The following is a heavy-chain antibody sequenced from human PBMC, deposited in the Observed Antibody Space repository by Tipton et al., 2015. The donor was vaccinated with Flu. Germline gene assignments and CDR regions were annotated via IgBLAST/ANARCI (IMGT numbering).Heavy chain of an antibody. V-gene: IGHV4-4*02. CDR2: IYHSGTP. J-gene: IGHJ6*02. CDR3: ARKHSSDRYRNYGLDV. Sequence: TLSLTCAVSGGSISSGNWWGWVRQPPEKGLEWIGEIYHSGTPNYNPSLKTRVTISLDKSKNRFSLRLSSVTAADTAVYYCARKHSSDRYRNYGLDVWGQGTTVTVSS. D-gene: IGHD3-22*01. CDR1: GGSISSGNW.